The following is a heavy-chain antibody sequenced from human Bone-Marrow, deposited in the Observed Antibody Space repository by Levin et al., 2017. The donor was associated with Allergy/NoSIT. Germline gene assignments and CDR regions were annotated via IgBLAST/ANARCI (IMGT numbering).Heavy chain of an antibody. CDR3: AKDPMWDRYNFDMDV. J-gene: IGHJ6*02. D-gene: IGHD1-26*01. CDR1: GFTFNKYD. CDR2: IGGSGVDS. Sequence: GESLKISCTASGFTFNKYDLTWVRQAPGMGLEWVASIGGSGVDSNYADSVRGRFTITRDMNTVFLQMNSLRVEDSAIYYCAKDPMWDRYNFDMDVWGQGTSVTVSS. V-gene: IGHV3-23*01.